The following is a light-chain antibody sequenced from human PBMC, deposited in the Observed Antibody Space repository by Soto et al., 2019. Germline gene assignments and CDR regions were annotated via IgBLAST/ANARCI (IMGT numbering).Light chain of an antibody. CDR1: SSNIGSNY. CDR3: GTWDSSLSAVV. Sequence: QSVLTQPPSVSAAPGQKVTISCYGSSSNIGSNYISWYQQIPGTAPKLLIYENNKRPSGIPDRFSGSKSGTSATLGITGLQTGDEADYHCGTWDSSLSAVVFGGGTQLTVL. V-gene: IGLV1-51*02. J-gene: IGLJ2*01. CDR2: ENN.